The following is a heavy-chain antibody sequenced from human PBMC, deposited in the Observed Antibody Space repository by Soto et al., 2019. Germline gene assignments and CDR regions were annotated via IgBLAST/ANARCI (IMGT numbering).Heavy chain of an antibody. CDR2: IYYSGST. CDR3: ARDPSYYAILTGYDIESYFDY. V-gene: IGHV4-59*01. Sequence: PPRPLSLTSTVSVGTINSDYWSGIRPPPGKGLEWIGYIYYSGSTNYNPSLKSRVTISVDTSKNQFSLKLSSVTAADTAVYYCARDPSYYAILTGYDIESYFDYWGQGTLVPVSS. D-gene: IGHD3-9*01. CDR1: VGTINSDY. J-gene: IGHJ4*02.